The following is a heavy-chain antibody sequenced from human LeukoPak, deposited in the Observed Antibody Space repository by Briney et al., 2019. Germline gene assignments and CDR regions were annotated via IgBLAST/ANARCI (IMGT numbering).Heavy chain of an antibody. CDR2: IWYDGSNK. CDR1: GFTFSSYG. J-gene: IGHJ3*02. Sequence: GGSLRLSCAASGFTFSSYGMHWVRQAPGKGLEWVAVIWYDGSNKYYADSVKGRFTISRDNSKNTLYLQMNSLRAEDTAVYYCARDRAKWLVPPDAFDIWGQGTMVTVSS. D-gene: IGHD6-19*01. CDR3: ARDRAKWLVPPDAFDI. V-gene: IGHV3-33*01.